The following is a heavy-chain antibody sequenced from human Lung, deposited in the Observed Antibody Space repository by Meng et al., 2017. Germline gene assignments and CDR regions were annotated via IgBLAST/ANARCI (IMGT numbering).Heavy chain of an antibody. V-gene: IGHV3-15*01. Sequence: QVVESGGGLVKPGGSLRLSCVASGFSFTDAWMSWVCQAPGKGLEWVGRIKSNSDGGTTDYAAPVKGRFTISRDDSKNTLYLQMNSLITEDTAVYFCATGAAAADHWGQGTLVTVSS. CDR1: GFSFTDAW. D-gene: IGHD6-13*01. CDR2: IKSNSDGGTT. J-gene: IGHJ4*02. CDR3: ATGAAAADH.